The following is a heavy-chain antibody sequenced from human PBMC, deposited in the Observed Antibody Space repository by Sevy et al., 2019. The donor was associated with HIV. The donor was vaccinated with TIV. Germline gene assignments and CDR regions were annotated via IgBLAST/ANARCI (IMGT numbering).Heavy chain of an antibody. Sequence: GGSLRLSCAASGFTFSDYYMSWIRQAPGKGLEWVSYISSSSSYTNYADSVKGRFTISRDNAKNSLYLQMNSRRAEDTAVYYCARGGYCSSTSCHAAYYYYMDVWGKGTTVTVSS. D-gene: IGHD2-2*01. V-gene: IGHV3-11*06. CDR2: ISSSSSYT. CDR1: GFTFSDYY. J-gene: IGHJ6*03. CDR3: ARGGYCSSTSCHAAYYYYMDV.